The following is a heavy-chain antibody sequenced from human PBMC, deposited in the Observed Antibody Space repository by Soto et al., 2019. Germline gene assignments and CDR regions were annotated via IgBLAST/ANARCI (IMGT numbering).Heavy chain of an antibody. Sequence: EVQLVESGGGLVKPGGSLRLSCAASGFTFSSYSMNWVRQAPGKGLEWVSSISSSSSYIYYADLVKGRFTISRDNAKNSRYLQINSLRAEDTAVYYCARARSITGTRSWDHDYWGQGTLVTVSS. D-gene: IGHD1-7*01. CDR2: ISSSSSYI. CDR1: GFTFSSYS. V-gene: IGHV3-21*01. CDR3: ARARSITGTRSWDHDY. J-gene: IGHJ4*02.